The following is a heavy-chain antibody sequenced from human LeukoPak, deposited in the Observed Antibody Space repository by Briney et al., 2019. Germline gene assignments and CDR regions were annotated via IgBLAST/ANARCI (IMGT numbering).Heavy chain of an antibody. CDR1: GFTAGYNY. Sequence: GGSLRLSCAVSGFTAGYNYMSWVRQAPGKGLEWVAVISYDGSNKYYADSVKGRFTISRDNSKNTLYLQMNSLRAEDTAVYYCAKEPVEMATITIVDYWGQGTLVTVSS. V-gene: IGHV3-30*18. J-gene: IGHJ4*02. CDR3: AKEPVEMATITIVDY. CDR2: ISYDGSNK. D-gene: IGHD5-24*01.